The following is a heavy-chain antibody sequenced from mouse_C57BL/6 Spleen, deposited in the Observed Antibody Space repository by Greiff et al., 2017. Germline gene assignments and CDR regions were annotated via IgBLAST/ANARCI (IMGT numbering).Heavy chain of an antibody. CDR1: GYSITSGYD. J-gene: IGHJ3*01. CDR3: AREGDGYYVWFAY. V-gene: IGHV3-1*01. Sequence: EVKLMESGPGMVKPSQSLSLTCTVTGYSITSGYDWHWIRHFPGNKLEWMGYISYSGSTNYNPSLKSRISITHDTSKNHFFLKLNSVTTEDTATYYCAREGDGYYVWFAYWGQGTLVTVSA. D-gene: IGHD2-3*01. CDR2: ISYSGST.